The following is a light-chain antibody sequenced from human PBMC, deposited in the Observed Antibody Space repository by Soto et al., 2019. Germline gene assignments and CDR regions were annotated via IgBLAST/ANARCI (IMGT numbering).Light chain of an antibody. Sequence: EIVLTQSPGTLSLSPGERATLSCRASQSVSNNYLAWYQQNPGQTPRLLLYRASSRATGVPDRFSGSVSGTDFTLTISRLEPEDFAVYHCQQHGSSPWTFGQGTKVEVK. CDR2: RAS. J-gene: IGKJ1*01. CDR3: QQHGSSPWT. V-gene: IGKV3-20*01. CDR1: QSVSNNY.